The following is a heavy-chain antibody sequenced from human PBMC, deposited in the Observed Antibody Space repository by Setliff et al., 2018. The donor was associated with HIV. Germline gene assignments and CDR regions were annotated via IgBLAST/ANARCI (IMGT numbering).Heavy chain of an antibody. CDR1: GYIFTVYP. D-gene: IGHD1-26*01. CDR2: ISGYNGVT. V-gene: IGHV1-18*04. CDR3: ARDVGRGGPGRWVDP. J-gene: IGHJ5*02. Sequence: ASVKVSCKASGYIFTVYPLHWVRQAPGQGLEWMGYISGYNGVTHYAQNFQGRVAMTKDTAAYTAYMELTSLRSDDTAVYYCARDVGRGGPGRWVDPWGQGTLVTVSS.